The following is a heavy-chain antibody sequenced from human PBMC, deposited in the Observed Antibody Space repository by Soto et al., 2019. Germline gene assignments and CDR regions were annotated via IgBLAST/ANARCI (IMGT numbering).Heavy chain of an antibody. CDR2: INSDGSSI. Sequence: EVQLVESGGGLVQPGGSLRLSCAASGITLSDYWMHWVRQAPGKGLVWVSRINSDGSSISYADSVKGRFTISRDNAKNTVYLQMNSLGAEDTAMYYGARRGYCGGGSCSALGDPWGQGTLVTVSS. V-gene: IGHV3-74*01. CDR3: ARRGYCGGGSCSALGDP. CDR1: GITLSDYW. J-gene: IGHJ5*02. D-gene: IGHD2-15*01.